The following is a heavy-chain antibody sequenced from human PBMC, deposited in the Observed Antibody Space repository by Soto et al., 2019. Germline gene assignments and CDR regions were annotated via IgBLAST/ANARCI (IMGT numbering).Heavy chain of an antibody. J-gene: IGHJ4*02. V-gene: IGHV3-53*01. D-gene: IGHD5-12*01. CDR2: IYSGGTT. Sequence: EVQVVESGEGLIQPGGSLRLSCVVTGFTDSSTNYMSWVRQAPGKGLEWVSVIYSGGTTFYADSVKGRFNISRDNSKNTLYLQMNSLRAEDTAVYYCHGYGYWGQGTLVTVSS. CDR1: GFTDSSTNY. CDR3: HGYGY.